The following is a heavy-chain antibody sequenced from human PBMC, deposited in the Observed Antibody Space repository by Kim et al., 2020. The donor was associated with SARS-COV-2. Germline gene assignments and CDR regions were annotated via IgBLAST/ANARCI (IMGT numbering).Heavy chain of an antibody. CDR2: IIPIFGTA. CDR1: GGTFSSYA. V-gene: IGHV1-69*13. CDR3: ARAIIVVDQEYYFDY. J-gene: IGHJ4*02. D-gene: IGHD3-22*01. Sequence: SVKVSCKASGGTFSSYAISWVRQAPGQGLEWMGGIIPIFGTANYAQKFQGRVTITADESTSTAYMELSSLRSEDTAVYYCARAIIVVDQEYYFDYWGQGTLVTVSS.